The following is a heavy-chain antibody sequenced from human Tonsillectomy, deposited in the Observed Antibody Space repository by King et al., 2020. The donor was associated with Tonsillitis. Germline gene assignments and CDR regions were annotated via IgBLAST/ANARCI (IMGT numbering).Heavy chain of an antibody. CDR2: IYYIVST. CDR3: ARGEELGSYYYYYYMDV. D-gene: IGHD7-27*01. V-gene: IGHV4-59*01. J-gene: IGHJ6*03. Sequence: VQLQESGPGLVKPSETLSLTCTVSGGAISSYYWSWIRQPPGKGLECIGYIYYIVSTNYNPSLKSLVTISVDTSKNQFSLKLSSVTAADTAVYYCARGEELGSYYYYYYMDVWGKGTTVTVSS. CDR1: GGAISSYY.